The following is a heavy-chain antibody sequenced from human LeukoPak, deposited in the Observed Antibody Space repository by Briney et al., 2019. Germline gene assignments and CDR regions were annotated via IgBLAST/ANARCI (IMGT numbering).Heavy chain of an antibody. Sequence: SETLSLTCAVYGGSFSGYYWSWIRQPPGKGLEWIGEINHSGSTNYNPSLKSRVTISVDTSKNQFSLKLTSVTAADTAVYYCARRRSTGDSNWLDPWGQGTLVTVSS. J-gene: IGHJ5*02. CDR3: ARRRSTGDSNWLDP. CDR2: INHSGST. D-gene: IGHD3-10*01. CDR1: GGSFSGYY. V-gene: IGHV4-34*01.